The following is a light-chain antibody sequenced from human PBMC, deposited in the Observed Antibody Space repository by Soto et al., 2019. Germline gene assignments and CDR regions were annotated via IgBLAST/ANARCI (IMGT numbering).Light chain of an antibody. J-gene: IGKJ2*02. CDR1: QSVSSN. CDR3: QHYNKWPPLMCT. CDR2: GAS. V-gene: IGKV3D-15*01. Sequence: MLLMQAPATLSVSPGERATLSCSSIQSVSSNLACYQQRPGQAPRRLIYGASTRATGIPARFSGSGSGTEFTLTISSMQSEDFAVYYCQHYNKWPPLMCTLGQGTKVDIK.